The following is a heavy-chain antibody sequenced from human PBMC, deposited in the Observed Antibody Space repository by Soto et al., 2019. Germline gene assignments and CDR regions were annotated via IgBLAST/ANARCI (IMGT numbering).Heavy chain of an antibody. Sequence: EVQLLESGGGLVQPGGSLRLSCAASGFTFSSYAMSWVRQAPGKGLEWVSAISGSGGSTYYADSVKGRFTISRDNSKNTLYLQMNSLRAGDTAVYYCAKEGRIYCGGDCSCDYWGQGTLVTVSS. CDR1: GFTFSSYA. D-gene: IGHD2-21*02. V-gene: IGHV3-23*01. CDR3: AKEGRIYCGGDCSCDY. CDR2: ISGSGGST. J-gene: IGHJ4*02.